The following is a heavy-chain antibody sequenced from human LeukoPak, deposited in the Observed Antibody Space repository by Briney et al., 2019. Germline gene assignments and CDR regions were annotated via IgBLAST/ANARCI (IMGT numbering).Heavy chain of an antibody. D-gene: IGHD3-10*01. CDR1: GFTFSSYA. Sequence: PGGSLRLSCAASGFTFSSYAMSWVRQAPGKGLEWVSAISVSGGSTYYADSVKGRFTISRDNSKNTLYLQMNSLRAEDTAVYYCLPYFFYGSGRFDYWGQGTLVTVSS. J-gene: IGHJ4*02. CDR3: LPYFFYGSGRFDY. V-gene: IGHV3-23*01. CDR2: ISVSGGST.